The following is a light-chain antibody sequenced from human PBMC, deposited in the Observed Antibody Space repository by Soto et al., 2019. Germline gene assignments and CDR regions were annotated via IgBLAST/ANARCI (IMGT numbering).Light chain of an antibody. Sequence: EVVLTQSPVTLSLSPGERATLSCRASQSVSSPYLAWYQQKPGQPPRLLIYDASSWATDIPARFIGSGSGTEFTLTISSLGPEDFAMYYCQQYGSSPFTFGPGTKVDI. CDR1: QSVSSPY. J-gene: IGKJ3*01. CDR2: DAS. CDR3: QQYGSSPFT. V-gene: IGKV3-20*01.